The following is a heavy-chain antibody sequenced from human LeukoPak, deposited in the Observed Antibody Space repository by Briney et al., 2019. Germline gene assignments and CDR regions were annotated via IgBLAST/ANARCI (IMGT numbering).Heavy chain of an antibody. CDR1: GFTFSSYA. V-gene: IGHV3-23*01. CDR3: AKVFWSGYAPYYYYYGMDV. J-gene: IGHJ6*02. D-gene: IGHD3-3*01. CDR2: ISGSGGST. Sequence: GGSLRLSCAASGFTFSSYAMSWVRQAPGKGLEWVSAISGSGGSTYYADSVKGRFTISRDNSKNTLYLQMNSLRAEDTAVYYCAKVFWSGYAPYYYYYGMDVWGQGTTVTVSS.